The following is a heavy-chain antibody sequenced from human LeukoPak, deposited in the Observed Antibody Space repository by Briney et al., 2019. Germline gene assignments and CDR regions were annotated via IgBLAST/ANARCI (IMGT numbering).Heavy chain of an antibody. D-gene: IGHD2-2*01. CDR1: GGSISSGGYY. Sequence: SETLSLTSTVSGGSISSGGYYWSWIRQPPGKGLEWIGYIYHSGSTYYNPSLKSRVTISVDRSKNQFSLKLSSVTAADTAVYYCARDSGYCSSTSCEGADYWGQGTLVTVSS. CDR3: ARDSGYCSSTSCEGADY. CDR2: IYHSGST. J-gene: IGHJ4*02. V-gene: IGHV4-30-2*01.